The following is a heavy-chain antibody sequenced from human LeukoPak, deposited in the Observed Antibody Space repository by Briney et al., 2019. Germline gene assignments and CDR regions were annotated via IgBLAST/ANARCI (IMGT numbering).Heavy chain of an antibody. Sequence: SETLSLTCAVYGGSFSGYYWSWIRQPPGKGLEWIGEINHSGSTNCNPSLKSRVTISVDTSKNQFSLKLSSVTAADTAVYYCARGSPWGYFDWLLSYYFDYWGQGTLVTVSS. D-gene: IGHD3-9*01. CDR2: INHSGST. CDR1: GGSFSGYY. V-gene: IGHV4-34*01. J-gene: IGHJ4*02. CDR3: ARGSPWGYFDWLLSYYFDY.